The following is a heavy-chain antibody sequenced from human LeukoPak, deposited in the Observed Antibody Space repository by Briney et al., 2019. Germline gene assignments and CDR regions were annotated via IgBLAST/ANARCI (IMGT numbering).Heavy chain of an antibody. V-gene: IGHV3-23*01. Sequence: GGSLRLSCAASGFTFSSYGMSWVRQAPGKGLEWVSAISGSGGSTYYADSVKGRFTISRDNSKNTLYLQMNSLRAEDTAVYYCAKDKYDGLERRVWSWFDPWGQGTLVTVSS. CDR2: ISGSGGST. CDR3: AKDKYDGLERRVWSWFDP. J-gene: IGHJ5*02. CDR1: GFTFSSYG. D-gene: IGHD1-1*01.